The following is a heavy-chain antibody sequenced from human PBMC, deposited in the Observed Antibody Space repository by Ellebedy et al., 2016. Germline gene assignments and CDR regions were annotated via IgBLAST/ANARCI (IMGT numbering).Heavy chain of an antibody. CDR1: GFAFRNFF. D-gene: IGHD4-17*01. V-gene: IGHV3-23*01. CDR3: YYGHYSGS. J-gene: IGHJ4*02. Sequence: GGSLRLSXVASGFAFRNFFMTWVRQAPGGGLEWVSTISGGGDITVSADSVKGRFTISRDNSRNTLYLRMNSLRAEDTAVYYCYYGHYSGSWGQGTLVTVSS. CDR2: ISGGGDIT.